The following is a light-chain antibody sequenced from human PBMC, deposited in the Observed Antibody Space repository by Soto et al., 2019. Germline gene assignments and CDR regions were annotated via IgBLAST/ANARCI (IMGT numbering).Light chain of an antibody. J-gene: IGKJ3*01. CDR1: QSVSSSY. CDR2: GAS. CDR3: RQNVSAAFT. V-gene: IGKV3-20*01. Sequence: EIELTQSPGTLSLSPGERATLSCRASQSVSSSYLAWHQQKPGQAPTLLIYGASSRSTGIPDRFSGSGSGTDFTLTSSILEPEDFASYYCRQNVSAAFTFGHGTKVDIK.